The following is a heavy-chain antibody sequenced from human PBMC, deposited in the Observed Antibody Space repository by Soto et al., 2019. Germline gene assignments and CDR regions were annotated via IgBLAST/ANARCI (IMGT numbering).Heavy chain of an antibody. CDR2: IYYSGST. D-gene: IGHD2-2*01. V-gene: IGHV4-39*01. CDR1: GGSISSSSYY. J-gene: IGHJ5*02. Sequence: QLQLQESGPGLVKPSETLSLTCTVSGGSISSSSYYWGWIRQPPGKGLEWIGSIYYSGSTYYNPSLKSRVTISVDTSKNQFSLKLSSVTAADTAVYYCARGEGYCISTSCYWNWFDPWGQGTLVTVSS. CDR3: ARGEGYCISTSCYWNWFDP.